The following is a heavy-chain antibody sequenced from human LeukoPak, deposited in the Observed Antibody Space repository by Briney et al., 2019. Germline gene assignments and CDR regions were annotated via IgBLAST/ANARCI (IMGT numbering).Heavy chain of an antibody. V-gene: IGHV3-30*02. CDR1: GFTFSSYG. CDR3: AKRGRAFSYFDF. Sequence: GSLRLSCAASGFTFSSYGMHWVRQAPGKGLEWVAFIRYDGSNKYYADSVKGRFTISRDNSKNTVYLQMNSLRPEDTSVYYCAKRGRAFSYFDFWGQGTLVTVSS. J-gene: IGHJ4*02. CDR2: IRYDGSNK. D-gene: IGHD3-10*01.